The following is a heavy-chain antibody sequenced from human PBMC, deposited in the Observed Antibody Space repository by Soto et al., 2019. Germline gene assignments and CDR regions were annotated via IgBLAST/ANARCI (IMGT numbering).Heavy chain of an antibody. D-gene: IGHD3-22*01. CDR1: GCTFSSYG. V-gene: IGHV3-30*18. CDR2: ISNDESNK. Sequence: PGGSLRLSCAASGCTFSSYGMHWVRQAPGKGLEWVAVISNDESNKNYADSVKGRFTVSRDNSKNTLSLQMNSLRAEDTAVYYCAKGSSGYYYPHLDFWGQGTLVTVSS. CDR3: AKGSSGYYYPHLDF. J-gene: IGHJ4*02.